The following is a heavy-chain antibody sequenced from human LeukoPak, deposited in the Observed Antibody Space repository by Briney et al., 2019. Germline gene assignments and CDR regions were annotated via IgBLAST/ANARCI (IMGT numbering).Heavy chain of an antibody. J-gene: IGHJ4*02. CDR3: ARAVRAHPPSDF. CDR2: INSDGSST. V-gene: IGHV3-74*01. CDR1: GFSFSSYW. Sequence: GGSLRLSCAASGFSFSSYWMHWVRQAPGKGLVWVSRINSDGSSTTYADSVKGRSSISRDNAKNTLYLHLDSLRAEDTGVYYCARAVRAHPPSDFWGQGTLVTVSS. D-gene: IGHD3-3*01.